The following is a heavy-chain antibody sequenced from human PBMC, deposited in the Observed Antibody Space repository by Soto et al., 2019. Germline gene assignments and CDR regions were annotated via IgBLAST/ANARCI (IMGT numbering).Heavy chain of an antibody. CDR2: IYYTGSA. Sequence: LSLTCTVSGGSVGSSAYYWSWLRQHPEKGLEWIGYIYYTGSADYNPSLRSRLSISLDTSENQFSLKLSSVTAADTAVYYCARHNGPLYVGYYYDMDVWGQGTTVTVSS. CDR1: GGSVGSSAYY. D-gene: IGHD3-16*01. V-gene: IGHV4-31*03. CDR3: ARHNGPLYVGYYYDMDV. J-gene: IGHJ6*02.